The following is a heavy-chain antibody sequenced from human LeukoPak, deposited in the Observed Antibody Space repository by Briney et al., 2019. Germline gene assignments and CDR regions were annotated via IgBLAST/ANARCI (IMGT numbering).Heavy chain of an antibody. J-gene: IGHJ5*02. V-gene: IGHV4-34*01. Sequence: SETLSLTCAVYVGSFSGYYWSWIRQPPCKGLELIGEINHGGSTNYNPSLKSRVTISVDTSKNQFSLKLSSVTAADTAVYYCARRVRSGWYVFDPWGQGPLVTVSS. D-gene: IGHD6-19*01. CDR1: VGSFSGYY. CDR3: ARRVRSGWYVFDP. CDR2: INHGGST.